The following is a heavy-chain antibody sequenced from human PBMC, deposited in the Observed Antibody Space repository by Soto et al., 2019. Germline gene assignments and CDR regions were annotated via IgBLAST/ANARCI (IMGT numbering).Heavy chain of an antibody. CDR2: IYYSGST. V-gene: IGHV4-59*08. J-gene: IGHJ3*02. CDR3: ARQRSPGVVAAYSRKSAFDI. CDR1: GGSISSYY. D-gene: IGHD2-15*01. Sequence: QVQLQESGPGLVKPSETLSLTCTVSGGSISSYYWSWIRQPPGKGLEWIGYIYYSGSTNYNPSLKSRVTISVDTSKNQFSLKLSSVTAADTAVYYCARQRSPGVVAAYSRKSAFDIWGQGTMVTVSS.